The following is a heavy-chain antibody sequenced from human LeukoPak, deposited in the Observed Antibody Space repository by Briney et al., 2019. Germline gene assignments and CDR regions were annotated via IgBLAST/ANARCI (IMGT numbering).Heavy chain of an antibody. CDR3: ARFYCSSTSCYAVQFDY. Sequence: GGSLRLSCAASGFTFSSYSMNWVRQAPGKGLEWVSYISSSSNTIYYADSVKGRFTISRDNAKNSLYLQMNSLRAEDTAVYYCARFYCSSTSCYAVQFDYWGQGTLVTVSS. J-gene: IGHJ4*02. V-gene: IGHV3-48*04. CDR1: GFTFSSYS. CDR2: ISSSSNTI. D-gene: IGHD2-2*01.